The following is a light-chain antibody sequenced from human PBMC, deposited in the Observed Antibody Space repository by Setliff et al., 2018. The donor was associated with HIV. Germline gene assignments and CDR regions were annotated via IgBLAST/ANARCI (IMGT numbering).Light chain of an antibody. J-gene: IGLJ3*02. CDR1: SSDVGTYNY. CDR2: EVT. V-gene: IGLV2-8*01. Sequence: QSALTQPPSASGSPGQSVTISCTGTSSDVGTYNYVSWYQQHPGKAPKLVIYEVTKRPSGVPDRFSGSKSGNTASLTVSGLQAEDEAVYYCTSYAGSNNFVVFGGGT. CDR3: TSYAGSNNFVV.